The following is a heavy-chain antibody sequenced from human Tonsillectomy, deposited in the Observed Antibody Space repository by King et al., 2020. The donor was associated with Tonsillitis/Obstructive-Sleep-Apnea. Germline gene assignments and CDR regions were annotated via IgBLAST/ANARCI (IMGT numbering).Heavy chain of an antibody. CDR3: ARGFLGGWPVYYYYYMDV. J-gene: IGHJ6*03. D-gene: IGHD3-10*01. Sequence: VQLQQWGAGLLKPSETLSLTCAVYGESFSGYYWNWIRQPPGKGLEWIGEINYSESTNYNPSLKSRVTIEIDTSKNQFSLKLNSVTAADTAVYYCARGFLGGWPVYYYYYMDVWGKGTPVTVSS. V-gene: IGHV4-34*01. CDR2: INYSEST. CDR1: GESFSGYY.